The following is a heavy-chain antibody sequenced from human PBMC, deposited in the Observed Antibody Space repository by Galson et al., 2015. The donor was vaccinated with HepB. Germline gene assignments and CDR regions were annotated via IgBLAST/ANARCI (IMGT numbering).Heavy chain of an antibody. V-gene: IGHV1-2*02. D-gene: IGHD1-26*01. CDR1: GYTFTAYY. CDR3: ARGPTARLDY. Sequence: SVKVSCKASGYTFTAYYIHWVRQAPGQGLEWMGWINPKSGDTNYEQRFQGRVTMTRDTSISTTYMELGSLRSDDAAVYYCARGPTARLDYWGQGTLVAVSS. J-gene: IGHJ4*02. CDR2: INPKSGDT.